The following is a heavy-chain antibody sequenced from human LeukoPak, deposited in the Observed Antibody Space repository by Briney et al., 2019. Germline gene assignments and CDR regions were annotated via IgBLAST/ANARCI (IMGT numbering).Heavy chain of an antibody. J-gene: IGHJ4*02. Sequence: SETLSLTCAVYGGSFSGYYWSWIRQPPGKGLEWIGEINHSGSTNYNPSLKSRVTISVDTSKNQFSLKLSSVTAADTAVYYCARDSGSSSSWDLDYWGQGTLVTVSS. CDR3: ARDSGSSSSWDLDY. D-gene: IGHD6-13*01. V-gene: IGHV4-34*01. CDR1: GGSFSGYY. CDR2: INHSGST.